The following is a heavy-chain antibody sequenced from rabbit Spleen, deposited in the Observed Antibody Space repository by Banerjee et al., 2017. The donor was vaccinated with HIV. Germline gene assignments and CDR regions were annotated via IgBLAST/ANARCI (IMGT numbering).Heavy chain of an antibody. CDR3: ARDGVGGSYFAL. CDR2: IDPVFGVA. J-gene: IGHJ4*01. V-gene: IGHV1S7*01. D-gene: IGHD8-1*01. Sequence: EESGGGLVQPGGSLKLSCKASGFTLSRYYMNWVRQAPGKGLEWIGYIDPVFGVAYYANWVNGRFSISRENAQNTVFLQMTSLTAADTATYFCARDGVGGSYFALWGQGTLVTVS. CDR1: GFTLSRYY.